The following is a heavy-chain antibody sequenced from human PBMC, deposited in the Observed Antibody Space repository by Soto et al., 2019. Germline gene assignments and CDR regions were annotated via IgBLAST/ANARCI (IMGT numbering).Heavy chain of an antibody. Sequence: GSLRLSCAASGFTFSSYWMHWVRQAPGKGLVWVSRIKGDGSETNYADSVKGRFTISRDNAKNTLYLQLNSLRAEDTAVYYCLRGNSGYGNFDYWGQGTRVTVSS. CDR3: LRGNSGYGNFDY. CDR1: GFTFSSYW. J-gene: IGHJ4*02. V-gene: IGHV3-74*01. D-gene: IGHD5-12*01. CDR2: IKGDGSET.